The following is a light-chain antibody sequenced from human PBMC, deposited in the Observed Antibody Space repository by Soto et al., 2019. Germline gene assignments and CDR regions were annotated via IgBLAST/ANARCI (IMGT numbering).Light chain of an antibody. CDR3: QQYYSTPWT. Sequence: DIVMTQSPDSLAVSLGERATINCKSSQSVLCSSSNKNYLAWYQQKPGQPPKLLIYWASTRESGVPDRFSGSGSGTDFTLTISSLQAEDVAVYYCQQYYSTPWTFGQGTKVEIK. V-gene: IGKV4-1*01. CDR2: WAS. J-gene: IGKJ1*01. CDR1: QSVLCSSSNKNY.